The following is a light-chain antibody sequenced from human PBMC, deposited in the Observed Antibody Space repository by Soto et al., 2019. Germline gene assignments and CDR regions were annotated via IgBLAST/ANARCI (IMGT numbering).Light chain of an antibody. CDR3: QQFEGSVT. CDR2: GAS. CDR1: HSVSRTY. Sequence: EIVLTQSPGTLSLSPGERATLSCRASHSVSRTYLAWYQQKPGQAPRLLIYGASDRATGTRDRFSGSGAGTDFTLTISRLEPEDSAVYYCQQFEGSVTFGQGKRLDIK. J-gene: IGKJ5*01. V-gene: IGKV3-20*01.